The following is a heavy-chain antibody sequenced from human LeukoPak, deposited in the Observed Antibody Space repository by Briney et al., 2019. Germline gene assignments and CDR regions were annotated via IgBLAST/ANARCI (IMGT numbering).Heavy chain of an antibody. CDR3: AGQYCSSTSCPENWFDP. J-gene: IGHJ5*02. Sequence: GESLKISCKGSGYSVTSYWIGWVRQMPGKGLEWMGIIYPGDSDTRYSPSFQGQVTISADKSISTAYLQWSSLKASDTAMYYCAGQYCSSTSCPENWFDPWGQGTLVTVSS. CDR2: IYPGDSDT. V-gene: IGHV5-51*01. CDR1: GYSVTSYW. D-gene: IGHD2-2*01.